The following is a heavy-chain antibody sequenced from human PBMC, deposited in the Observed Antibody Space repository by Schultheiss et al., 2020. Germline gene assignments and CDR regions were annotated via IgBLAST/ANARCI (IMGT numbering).Heavy chain of an antibody. CDR1: GFTFSDYY. V-gene: IGHV3-11*03. CDR3: TKLASFIDY. J-gene: IGHJ4*02. Sequence: GGSLRLSCAASGFTFSDYYMSWIRQAPGKGLEWVSSISSSSSYIYYADSVKGRFTISRDNSKNTLYLQMNSLKTEDTAVYYCTKLASFIDYWGQGTLVTVSS. CDR2: ISSSSSYI. D-gene: IGHD1-26*01.